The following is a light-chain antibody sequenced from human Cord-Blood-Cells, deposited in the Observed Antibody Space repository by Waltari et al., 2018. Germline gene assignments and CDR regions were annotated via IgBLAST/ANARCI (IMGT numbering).Light chain of an antibody. CDR1: QSVSSSY. CDR2: GAS. V-gene: IGKV3-20*01. Sequence: EIVLTQSPGTLSLSPGERATLSCRASQSVSSSYLAWYQQKPGKAPRLLIYGASSRATGIPDRFSGSGSGTDFTLTISRLVPEDFAVYYCQQYGSSRLTFGGGTKVEIK. J-gene: IGKJ4*01. CDR3: QQYGSSRLT.